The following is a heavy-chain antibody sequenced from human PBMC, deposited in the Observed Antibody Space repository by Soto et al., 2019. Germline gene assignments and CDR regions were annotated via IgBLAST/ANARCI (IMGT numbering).Heavy chain of an antibody. CDR3: ARDRGRLRWYAHFDY. CDR2: IWYDGSNK. Sequence: QVQLVESGGGVVQPGRSLRLSCAASGFTFSSYGMHWVRQAPGKGLEWVAVIWYDGSNKYYADSVKGRFTISRDNSKNTLYLQMNSLRAEDTAVYYCARDRGRLRWYAHFDYWGQGTLVTVSS. D-gene: IGHD4-17*01. V-gene: IGHV3-33*01. J-gene: IGHJ4*02. CDR1: GFTFSSYG.